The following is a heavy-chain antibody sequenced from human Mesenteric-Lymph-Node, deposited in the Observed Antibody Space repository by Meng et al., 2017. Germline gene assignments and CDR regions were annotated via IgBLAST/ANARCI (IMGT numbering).Heavy chain of an antibody. V-gene: IGHV4-34*01. J-gene: IGHJ4*02. CDR3: AREAGRDGYATPKFDY. D-gene: IGHD5-24*01. Sequence: QVQLQQWGAGLLKPSETLSLTCAVYGGSFSGYYWSWIRQPPGKGLEWIGEINHGGSTNYNPSLKSRVTISVDTSKNQFSLKLISATAADTAVYYCAREAGRDGYATPKFDYWGQGTLVTVSS. CDR1: GGSFSGYY. CDR2: INHGGST.